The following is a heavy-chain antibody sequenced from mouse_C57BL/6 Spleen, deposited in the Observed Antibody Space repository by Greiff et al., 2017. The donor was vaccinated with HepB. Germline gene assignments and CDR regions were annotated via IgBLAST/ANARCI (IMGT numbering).Heavy chain of an antibody. J-gene: IGHJ4*01. CDR2: INPSTGGT. V-gene: IGHV1-42*01. Sequence: DVKLQESGPELVKPGASVKISCKASGYSFTGYYMNWVKQSPEKSLEWIGEINPSTGGTTYNQKFKAKATLTVDKSSSTAYMQLKSLTSEDSAVYYCARSGAMDYWGQGTSVTVSS. CDR1: GYSFTGYY. CDR3: ARSGAMDY. D-gene: IGHD3-1*01.